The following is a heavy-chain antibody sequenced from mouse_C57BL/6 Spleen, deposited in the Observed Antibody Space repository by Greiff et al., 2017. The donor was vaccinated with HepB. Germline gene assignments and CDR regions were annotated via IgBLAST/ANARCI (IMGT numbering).Heavy chain of an antibody. CDR1: GFNFKDYY. Sequence: VQLQQSGAELVKPGASVKLSCTASGFNFKDYYMHWVKQRTEQGLEWIGSIDPEGGETKYAPKFQGKATITADTSSNTAYLQLSSLTSEDTAVYYCARYGYGSSTWFAYGGKGTLVTVSA. V-gene: IGHV14-2*01. CDR2: IDPEGGET. J-gene: IGHJ3*01. D-gene: IGHD1-1*01. CDR3: ARYGYGSSTWFAY.